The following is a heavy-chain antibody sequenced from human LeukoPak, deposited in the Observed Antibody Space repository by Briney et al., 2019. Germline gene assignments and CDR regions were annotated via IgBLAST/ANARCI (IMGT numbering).Heavy chain of an antibody. Sequence: GGSLRLSCAVSGFTFTSYSMNWVRQAPGKGLEWVSTISGGDGSTYYADSVKGRFTISRDNSKNTLYLQVNSLRAEDTAVYYCAKGGKWDVTPFDYWGQGTLVTVSS. CDR3: AKGGKWDVTPFDY. D-gene: IGHD1-26*01. CDR2: ISGGDGST. J-gene: IGHJ4*02. V-gene: IGHV3-23*01. CDR1: GFTFTSYS.